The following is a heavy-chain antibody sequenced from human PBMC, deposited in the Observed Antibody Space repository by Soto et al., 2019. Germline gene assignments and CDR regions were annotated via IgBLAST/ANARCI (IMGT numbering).Heavy chain of an antibody. V-gene: IGHV3-74*01. D-gene: IGHD3-22*01. J-gene: IGHJ4*02. Sequence: EVQLVESGGGLVQPGGSLRLSCEASGFIFSSYCMHWVRQAPGKGLMWVSRLNSDGSTTTYADSGKGRFTISRDNAKNTVFLQMNGLRAEDTAVYYCARGGYYDSSVYYPPGFDFWGQGALVAVSS. CDR1: GFIFSSYC. CDR2: LNSDGSTT. CDR3: ARGGYYDSSVYYPPGFDF.